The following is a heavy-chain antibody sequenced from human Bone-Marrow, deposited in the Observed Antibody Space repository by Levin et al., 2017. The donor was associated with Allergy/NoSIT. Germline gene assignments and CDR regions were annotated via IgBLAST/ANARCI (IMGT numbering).Heavy chain of an antibody. Sequence: QAGGSLRLSCEGSGFKFNNFGMHWVRQAPGKGLEWVAMISFDGNNKKYGDSVKGRFTISRDNPRNTLFLHMNSLRRDDTALYYCTKGAYGMDVWGQGTTVVVSS. CDR2: ISFDGNNK. V-gene: IGHV3-30*18. CDR3: TKGAYGMDV. CDR1: GFKFNNFG. J-gene: IGHJ6*02.